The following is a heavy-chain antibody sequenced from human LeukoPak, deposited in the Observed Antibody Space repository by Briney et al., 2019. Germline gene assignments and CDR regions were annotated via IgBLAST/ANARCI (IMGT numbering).Heavy chain of an antibody. CDR2: ISAYNGNT. J-gene: IGHJ4*02. D-gene: IGHD3-10*01. CDR1: GYTFTSYG. V-gene: IGHV1-18*01. Sequence: ASVKVSCKASGYTFTSYGISWVRQAPGQGLEWMGWISAYNGNTNYAQKLQGRVTMTTDTSTSTAYMELRSLRSDDTAVYYCARHNRNYYGSGSYRDWGQGTLVTVSS. CDR3: ARHNRNYYGSGSYRD.